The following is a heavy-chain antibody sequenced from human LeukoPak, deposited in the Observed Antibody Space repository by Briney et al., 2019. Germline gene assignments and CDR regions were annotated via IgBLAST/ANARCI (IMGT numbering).Heavy chain of an antibody. V-gene: IGHV3-23*01. CDR2: ISDSGGDT. D-gene: IGHD2-15*01. CDR3: AKLPGFCSGGSCYSG. CDR1: GFTFSGYA. J-gene: IGHJ4*02. Sequence: GGSLRLSCAASGFTFSGYAMTWVRQAPGKGLEWVSGISDSGGDTYYADSVKGRFTVSRDNSRNTLYLQMNSLRAEDMAIYYCAKLPGFCSGGSCYSGWGQGALVTVSS.